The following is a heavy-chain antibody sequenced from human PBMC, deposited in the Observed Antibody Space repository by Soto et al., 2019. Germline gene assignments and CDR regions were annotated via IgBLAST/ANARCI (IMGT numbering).Heavy chain of an antibody. CDR3: ANALGLYYFDY. CDR1: GYTFTSYA. J-gene: IGHJ4*02. Sequence: GASVKVSCKASGYTFTSYAMHWVRQAPGQRLEWMGWINVGNGNTKYSQKFQGRVTITRDTSASTAYMELSSLRSEDTAVYYCANALGLYYFDYWGQGTLVTVSS. CDR2: INVGNGNT. D-gene: IGHD3-16*01. V-gene: IGHV1-3*01.